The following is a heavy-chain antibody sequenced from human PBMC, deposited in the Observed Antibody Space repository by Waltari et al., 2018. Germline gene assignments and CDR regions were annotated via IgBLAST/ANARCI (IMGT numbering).Heavy chain of an antibody. CDR3: ARERSGFKSFDI. CDR2: ISPNSGDT. V-gene: IGHV1-2*02. CDR1: GYTFTGYY. J-gene: IGHJ3*02. Sequence: QVQLVQSGADVKKPGASVKVSCKASGYTFTGYYLHWVRQAPGHGLEWMGWISPNSGDTRDAQNFQGRVAMTIDTSISTANMELSRLTSDDTAVYYCARERSGFKSFDIWGQGTMVTVSS. D-gene: IGHD3-3*01.